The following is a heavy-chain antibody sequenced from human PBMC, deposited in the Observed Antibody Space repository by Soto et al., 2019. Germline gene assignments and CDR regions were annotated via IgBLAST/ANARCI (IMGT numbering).Heavy chain of an antibody. CDR3: ARKYCSGGSCYSDPFQH. Sequence: GGSLRLSCAASGFSFTSHAMHWVRQAPGKGLEWVAVKGRSTISRDNSKNTLYLQMNSLRAEDTAVYYCARKYCSGGSCYSDPFQHWGQGTLVTVSS. D-gene: IGHD2-15*01. V-gene: IGHV3-30*04. J-gene: IGHJ1*01. CDR1: GFSFTSHA.